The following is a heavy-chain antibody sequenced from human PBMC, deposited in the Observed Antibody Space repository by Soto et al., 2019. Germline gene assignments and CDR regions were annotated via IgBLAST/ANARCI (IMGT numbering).Heavy chain of an antibody. CDR3: ARWPQPRYTADPYAVDV. Sequence: QVHLVQSGTEVKKPGSSVKVSCKASGGTFSSSGFSWVRQAPGQGLEWMGMIVPSLDTTNYAQKFQARVTINAHEVTSTDKMELRSLRSEDTAVYYCARWPQPRYTADPYAVDVWGQGTRVIVSS. J-gene: IGHJ6*02. CDR2: IVPSLDTT. D-gene: IGHD3-16*02. CDR1: GGTFSSSG. V-gene: IGHV1-69*11.